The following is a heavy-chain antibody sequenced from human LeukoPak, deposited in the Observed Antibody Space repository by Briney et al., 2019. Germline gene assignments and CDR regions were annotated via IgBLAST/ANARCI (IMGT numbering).Heavy chain of an antibody. Sequence: GESLKISCKGSGYSFTSYWISWVRQMPGKGLEWMGRVDPSGSYTNYSPSFQGHVTISADKSISTAYLQWSSLKASDTAMYYCAITRGYSGYEKKGSFDYWGQGTLVTVSS. J-gene: IGHJ4*02. CDR2: VDPSGSYT. CDR1: GYSFTSYW. D-gene: IGHD5-12*01. V-gene: IGHV5-10-1*01. CDR3: AITRGYSGYEKKGSFDY.